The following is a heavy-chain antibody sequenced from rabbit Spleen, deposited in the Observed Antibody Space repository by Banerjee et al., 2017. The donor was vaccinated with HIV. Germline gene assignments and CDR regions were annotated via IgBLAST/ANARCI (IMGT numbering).Heavy chain of an antibody. V-gene: IGHV1S45*01. J-gene: IGHJ4*01. Sequence: QEQLVESGGDLVQPEGSLTLTCTASGFSFSSAYYMCWVRQAPGKGLECIACIYAGSGSTYYASWAKGRSTISKTSSTTVTLQMTSLTAADTATYFCARDLVAVIGWNFNLWGPGTLVTVS. CDR1: GFSFSSAYY. CDR3: ARDLVAVIGWNFNL. D-gene: IGHD1-1*01. CDR2: IYAGSGST.